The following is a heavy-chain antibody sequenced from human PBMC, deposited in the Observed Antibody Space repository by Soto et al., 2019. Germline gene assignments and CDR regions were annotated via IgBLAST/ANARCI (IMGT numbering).Heavy chain of an antibody. V-gene: IGHV3-66*01. J-gene: IGHJ4*02. D-gene: IGHD5-12*01. CDR2: IYNDDST. CDR3: ARVATLYYFDY. CDR1: GLSVSYNY. Sequence: GALRLSCAASGLSVSYNYMSWVRQAPGKGLEWLSVIYNDDSTYYADSVEGRFTISRDNSKNTLYLQMNSLRADDTAVYFCARVATLYYFDYWGQGTLVTVSS.